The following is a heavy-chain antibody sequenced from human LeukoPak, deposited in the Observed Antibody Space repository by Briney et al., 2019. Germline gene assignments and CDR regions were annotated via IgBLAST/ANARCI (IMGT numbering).Heavy chain of an antibody. CDR1: GLTFADYG. CDR2: INWNGDRI. V-gene: IGHV3-20*04. Sequence: PGGSLRLSCAVSGLTFADYGLSWVRQARGKGLEWVSGINWNGDRIDYADSVKGRFTISRDNAKNSLYLQMNSLRAEDTAVYYCAKAPCSSTSCYNGGYWGQGTLVTVSS. CDR3: AKAPCSSTSCYNGGY. D-gene: IGHD2-2*02. J-gene: IGHJ4*02.